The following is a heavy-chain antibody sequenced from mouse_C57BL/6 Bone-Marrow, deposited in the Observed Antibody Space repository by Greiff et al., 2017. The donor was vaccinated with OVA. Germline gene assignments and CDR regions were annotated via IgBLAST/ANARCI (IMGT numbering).Heavy chain of an antibody. Sequence: EVQLQESGPGLVKPSQSLSLTCSVTGYSITSGYYWNWIRQFPGNKLEWMGYISYDGSHNYNPSLKNRISITRDTSKNQFFLKLNSVTTEDTATYYCAREDDGYPLYWYFDVWGTGTTVTVSS. J-gene: IGHJ1*03. CDR3: AREDDGYPLYWYFDV. CDR1: GYSITSGYY. V-gene: IGHV3-6*01. CDR2: ISYDGSH. D-gene: IGHD2-3*01.